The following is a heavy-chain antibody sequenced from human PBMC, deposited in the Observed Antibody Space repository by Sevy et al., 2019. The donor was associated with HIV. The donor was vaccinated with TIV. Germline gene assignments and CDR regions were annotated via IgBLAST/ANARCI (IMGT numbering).Heavy chain of an antibody. CDR2: ISSSSSYI. CDR3: ARDPREGYYGSGSYYTPKPYGMDV. J-gene: IGHJ6*02. D-gene: IGHD3-10*01. Sequence: GGSLRLSCAASGFTFSSYSMNWVRQAPGKGLEWVSSISSSSSYIYYADSVKGRFTISRDNAKNSLYLQMNSLRAQDTAVNYCARDPREGYYGSGSYYTPKPYGMDVWGQGTTVTVSS. CDR1: GFTFSSYS. V-gene: IGHV3-21*01.